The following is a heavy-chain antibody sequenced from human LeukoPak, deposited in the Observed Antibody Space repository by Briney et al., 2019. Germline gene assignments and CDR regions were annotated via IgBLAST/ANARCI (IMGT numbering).Heavy chain of an antibody. CDR1: GFTFSDYW. CDR3: ARDRGTVAGIDY. J-gene: IGHJ4*02. Sequence: GGSLRLSCAASGFTFSDYWMYWVRQAPGKGLVWVSYINSDGSNTNYADSVKGRFTVSRDNAKNTLYLQMNSLRAEDTAVYYCARDRGTVAGIDYWGQGTLVTVSS. V-gene: IGHV3-74*01. D-gene: IGHD6-19*01. CDR2: INSDGSNT.